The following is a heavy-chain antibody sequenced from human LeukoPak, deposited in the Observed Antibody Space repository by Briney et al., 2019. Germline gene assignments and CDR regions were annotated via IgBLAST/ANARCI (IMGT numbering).Heavy chain of an antibody. J-gene: IGHJ4*02. D-gene: IGHD3-22*01. Sequence: PSETLSLTCTVSGGSISSSSYYWGWLRQPPGKGLEWIGSIYYSGSTYYNPSLKSRVTISVDTSKNQFSLKLSSVTAADTAVYYCARANAARGYYYDSSGYVYYFDYWGQGTLVTVSS. CDR1: GGSISSSSYY. CDR2: IYYSGST. CDR3: ARANAARGYYYDSSGYVYYFDY. V-gene: IGHV4-39*07.